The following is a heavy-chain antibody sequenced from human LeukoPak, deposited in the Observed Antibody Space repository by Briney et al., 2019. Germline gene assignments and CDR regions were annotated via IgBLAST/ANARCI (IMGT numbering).Heavy chain of an antibody. D-gene: IGHD6-19*01. CDR3: ARSGQWLASWFDP. CDR1: GGSFSGYY. Sequence: PSETLSLTCAVYGGSFSGYYWSWIRQPPGKGLEWIGEINHSESTNYNPSLKSRVTISVDTSKNQFSLKLSSVTAADTAVYYCARSGQWLASWFDPWGQGTLVTVSS. V-gene: IGHV4-34*01. CDR2: INHSEST. J-gene: IGHJ5*02.